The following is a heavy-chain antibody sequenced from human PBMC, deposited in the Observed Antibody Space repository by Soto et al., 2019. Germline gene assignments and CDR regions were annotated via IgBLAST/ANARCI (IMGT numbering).Heavy chain of an antibody. Sequence: GGSLRLSCAASGFTFSSYGMHWVRQAPGKGLEWVAVIWYDGSNKYYADSVKGRFTISRDNSKNTLYLQMNSLRAEDTAVYYCARDTGVVIAYYYYGMDVWGQGTTVTVSS. D-gene: IGHD3-3*01. CDR2: IWYDGSNK. CDR1: GFTFSSYG. J-gene: IGHJ6*02. CDR3: ARDTGVVIAYYYYGMDV. V-gene: IGHV3-33*01.